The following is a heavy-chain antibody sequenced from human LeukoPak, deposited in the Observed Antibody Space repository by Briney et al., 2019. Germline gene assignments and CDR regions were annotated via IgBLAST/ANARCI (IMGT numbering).Heavy chain of an antibody. CDR2: ISAYNGNT. J-gene: IGHJ4*02. V-gene: IGHV1-18*01. CDR1: GYTFTIYG. D-gene: IGHD5-24*01. Sequence: GASVKVPCKASGYTFTIYGIRWGRHAPGQGLEWMGWISAYNGNTNYAQQLQGRVTMTTDTSTSTAYMELRSLRSDDTAVYYCARGMATIYPYWGQGTLVTVSS. CDR3: ARGMATIYPY.